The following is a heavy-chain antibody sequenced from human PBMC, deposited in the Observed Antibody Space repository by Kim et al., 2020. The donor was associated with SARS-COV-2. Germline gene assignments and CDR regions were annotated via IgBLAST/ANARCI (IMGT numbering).Heavy chain of an antibody. J-gene: IGHJ4*02. CDR1: GFTFSSYA. CDR3: AKDRPGSRWELPQGADY. D-gene: IGHD1-26*01. CDR2: ISGSGGST. V-gene: IGHV3-23*01. Sequence: GGSLRLTCAASGFTFSSYAMSWVRQAPGKGLEWVSAISGSGGSTYYADSVKGRFTISRDNSKNTLYLQMNSLRAEGTAVYYCAKDRPGSRWELPQGADYWGQGTLGTVSS.